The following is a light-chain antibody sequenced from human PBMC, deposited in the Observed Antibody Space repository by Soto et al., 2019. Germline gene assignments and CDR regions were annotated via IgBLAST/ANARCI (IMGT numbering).Light chain of an antibody. Sequence: EMVVTQSPDTLSLSPGERVTLFCRASQSVSDNYLAWYQQKPGQAPRLLIYGASNRETGIPDRFSGSGAGTECTRTISRLEPEDVEVDYCRQYGSSPWTFGQGTKVDNK. CDR1: QSVSDNY. V-gene: IGKV3-20*01. J-gene: IGKJ1*01. CDR3: RQYGSSPWT. CDR2: GAS.